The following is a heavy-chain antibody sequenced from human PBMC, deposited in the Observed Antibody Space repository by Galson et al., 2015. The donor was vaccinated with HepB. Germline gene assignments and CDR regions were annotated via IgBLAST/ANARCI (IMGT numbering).Heavy chain of an antibody. V-gene: IGHV5-51*03. D-gene: IGHD6-19*01. CDR1: GYSFTTYW. J-gene: IGHJ3*02. CDR2: IYPDDSDT. Sequence: QSGAEVKKPGESLKISCKGSGYSFTTYWIGWVRQMPGKGLEWMGIIYPDDSDTKYRPSFQGRVTISADKSISTAYLQWSSLKASDTAMYYCAARAGSSGWYTTAFDIWGQGTMVTVSS. CDR3: AARAGSSGWYTTAFDI.